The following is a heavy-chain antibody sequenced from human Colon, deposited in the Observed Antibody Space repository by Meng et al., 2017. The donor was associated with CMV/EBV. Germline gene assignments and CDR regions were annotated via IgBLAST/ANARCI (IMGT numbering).Heavy chain of an antibody. CDR3: AREYYGSASYYNFDY. J-gene: IGHJ4*02. V-gene: IGHV7-4-1*02. CDR2: INTNTGNP. CDR1: GYRFVSYA. D-gene: IGHD3-10*01. Sequence: SGYRFVSYAMHWVRQAPGQGLEWMGWINTNTGNPTYAQGFTGRFVFSSDTSVSTASLQINSLKAEDTGVYYCAREYYGSASYYNFDYWGQGTLVTVSS.